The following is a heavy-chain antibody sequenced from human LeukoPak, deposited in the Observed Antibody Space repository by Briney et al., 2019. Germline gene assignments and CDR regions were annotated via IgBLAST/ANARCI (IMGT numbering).Heavy chain of an antibody. Sequence: SETLSLTCTVSGYSISSGYYWGWIRQPPGKGLEWIGSIYYSGSTYYNPSLKSRVTISVDTSKNQFSLKLSSVTAADTAVYYCARDTAGGPTDYWGQGTLVTVSS. CDR1: GYSISSGYY. V-gene: IGHV4-38-2*02. D-gene: IGHD4-23*01. J-gene: IGHJ4*02. CDR2: IYYSGST. CDR3: ARDTAGGPTDY.